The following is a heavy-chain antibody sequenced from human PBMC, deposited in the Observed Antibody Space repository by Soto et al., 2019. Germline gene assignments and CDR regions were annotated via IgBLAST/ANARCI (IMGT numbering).Heavy chain of an antibody. CDR1: GDSVSSSTSA. J-gene: IGHJ5*02. V-gene: IGHV6-1*01. CDR3: ARGVDRSCFDL. Sequence: SQTLALPCAISGDSVSSSTSACNGMRSSPSRGVELLGRTCYRSKWRHDYAVCGKSRIAFNPGTAKNQFSLQLNSVTPGDTAVYYCARGVDRSCFDLWGQGTLVTFSS. D-gene: IGHD5-12*01. CDR2: TCYRSKWRH.